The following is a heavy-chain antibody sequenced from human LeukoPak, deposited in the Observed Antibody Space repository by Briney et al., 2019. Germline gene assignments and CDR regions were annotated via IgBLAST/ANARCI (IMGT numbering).Heavy chain of an antibody. V-gene: IGHV3-48*03. J-gene: IGHJ6*03. Sequence: GGSLRLSCAASGFTFSNYEMNWVRQAPGKGLEWVSYISSSGNTIYYADSVKGRFTISRDNSKNTLYLQMNSLRAEDTAVYYCAKDGGYYGSGSPTGMDVWGKGTTVTISS. CDR1: GFTFSNYE. CDR3: AKDGGYYGSGSPTGMDV. D-gene: IGHD3-10*01. CDR2: ISSSGNTI.